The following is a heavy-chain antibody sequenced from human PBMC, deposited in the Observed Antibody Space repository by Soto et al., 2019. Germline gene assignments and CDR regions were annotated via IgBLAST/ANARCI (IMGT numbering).Heavy chain of an antibody. D-gene: IGHD5-18*01. CDR2: ISSSSSYI. J-gene: IGHJ4*02. CDR1: GFTFSSYS. Sequence: GGSLRLSCAASGFTFSSYSMNWVRQAPGKGLEWVSSISSSSSYIYYADSVKGRFTISRDNAKNSLYLQMNSLRAEDTAVYYCARDKDTAMVQFDYWGQGTLVTVSS. CDR3: ARDKDTAMVQFDY. V-gene: IGHV3-21*01.